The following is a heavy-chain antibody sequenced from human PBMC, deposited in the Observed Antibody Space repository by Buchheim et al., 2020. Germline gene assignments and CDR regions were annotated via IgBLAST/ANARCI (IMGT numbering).Heavy chain of an antibody. CDR2: IYSGGST. CDR1: GFTVSSNY. D-gene: IGHD3-3*01. CDR3: ARERIDGDFWSGYSFYYGMDV. Sequence: EVQLVESGGGLVQPGGSLRLSCAASGFTVSSNYMSWVRQAPGKGLEWVSVIYSGGSTYYADSVKGRFTISRDNSKNTLYLQMNSLRAEDTAVYYCARERIDGDFWSGYSFYYGMDVWGQGTT. J-gene: IGHJ6*02. V-gene: IGHV3-66*01.